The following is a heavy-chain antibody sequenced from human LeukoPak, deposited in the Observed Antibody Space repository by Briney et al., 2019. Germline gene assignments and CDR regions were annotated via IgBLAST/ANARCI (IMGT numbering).Heavy chain of an antibody. CDR2: ISSSGSTI. CDR3: ARDTSSSGTEDDYYYYMDV. V-gene: IGHV3-11*01. J-gene: IGHJ6*03. Sequence: GGSLRLSCAASGFTFSDYYMSWIRQAPGKGLEWVSYISSSGSTIYYADSVKGRFTISRDNAKNSLYLQMNSLRAEDTAVYYCARDTSSSGTEDDYYYYMDVWGKRTTVTVSS. D-gene: IGHD6-13*01. CDR1: GFTFSDYY.